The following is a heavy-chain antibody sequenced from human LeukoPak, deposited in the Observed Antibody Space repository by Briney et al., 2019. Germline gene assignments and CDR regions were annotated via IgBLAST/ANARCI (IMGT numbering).Heavy chain of an antibody. Sequence: SVKVSCKASGGTFSSYAISWVRQAPGQGLEWMGGIIPIFGTANYAQKFQGRVTITAEESTSTAYMELSSLRSEDTAVYYCARGSGSYRPFDYWGQGTLVTVSS. J-gene: IGHJ4*02. CDR2: IIPIFGTA. D-gene: IGHD1-26*01. V-gene: IGHV1-69*13. CDR3: ARGSGSYRPFDY. CDR1: GGTFSSYA.